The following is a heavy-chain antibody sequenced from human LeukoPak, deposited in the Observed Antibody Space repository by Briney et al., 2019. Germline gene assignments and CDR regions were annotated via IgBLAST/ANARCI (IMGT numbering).Heavy chain of an antibody. J-gene: IGHJ4*02. Sequence: GGSLRLSCAASGFTFSSYSMNWVRQAPGKGLEWVSSISSSSYIYYADSVKGRFTISRDNAKNSLYLQMNSLRAEDTAVYYCARANQDYGGSQFDYWGQGTLVTVSS. CDR2: ISSSSYI. V-gene: IGHV3-21*01. D-gene: IGHD4-23*01. CDR3: ARANQDYGGSQFDY. CDR1: GFTFSSYS.